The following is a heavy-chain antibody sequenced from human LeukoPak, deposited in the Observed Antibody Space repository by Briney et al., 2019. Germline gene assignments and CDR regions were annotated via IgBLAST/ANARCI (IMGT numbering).Heavy chain of an antibody. Sequence: GGSLRLSCAASGFTFSSYAMSWVRQAPGKGLEWVSAISGSGGSTYYADSVKGRFTISRDNSKNTLYLQMNSLRAEDTAVYYCVCVEWLVNVYLDYWGQGTLVTVSS. CDR3: VCVEWLVNVYLDY. CDR1: GFTFSSYA. V-gene: IGHV3-23*01. CDR2: ISGSGGST. D-gene: IGHD6-19*01. J-gene: IGHJ4*02.